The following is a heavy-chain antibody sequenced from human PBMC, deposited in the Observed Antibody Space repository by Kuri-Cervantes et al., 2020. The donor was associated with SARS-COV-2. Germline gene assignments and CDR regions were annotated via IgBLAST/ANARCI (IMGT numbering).Heavy chain of an antibody. CDR3: ARDFCGSTSCYTSYPGEAFDI. CDR2: IRYDGSNK. Sequence: GESLKISCAASGFTFSSYSMNWVRQAPGKGLEWVAFIRYDGSNKYYADSVKGRFTIPRDNSKNTLYLQMNSLRAEDTAVYYCARDFCGSTSCYTSYPGEAFDIWGQGTMVTVSS. D-gene: IGHD2-2*02. V-gene: IGHV3-30*02. CDR1: GFTFSSYS. J-gene: IGHJ3*02.